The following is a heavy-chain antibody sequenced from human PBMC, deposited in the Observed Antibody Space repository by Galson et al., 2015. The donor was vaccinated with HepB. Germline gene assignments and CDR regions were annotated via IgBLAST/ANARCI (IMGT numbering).Heavy chain of an antibody. V-gene: IGHV3-30*18. CDR3: AKDSYCSSTSCPPGYYYYYMDV. J-gene: IGHJ6*03. D-gene: IGHD2-2*01. CDR2: ISYDGSNK. Sequence: SLRLSCAASGFTFSSYGMHWVRQAPGKGLEWVAVISYDGSNKYYADSVKGRFTISRDNSKNTLYLQMNSLRAEDTAVYYCAKDSYCSSTSCPPGYYYYYMDVWGKGTT. CDR1: GFTFSSYG.